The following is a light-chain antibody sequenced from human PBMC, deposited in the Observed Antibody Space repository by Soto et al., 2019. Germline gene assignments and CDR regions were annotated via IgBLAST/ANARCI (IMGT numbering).Light chain of an antibody. CDR2: GAS. J-gene: IGKJ3*01. CDR1: RDISNS. Sequence: DIPMTQSPSSVSASVEDRLTITCRASRDISNSLAWYQQTPGKAPKLLLRGASSLHRGVPSRFSGGGAGTEFTLNISSLQPEDFATYYCQQTSAFPRTFGQGTKVDV. V-gene: IGKV1-12*01. CDR3: QQTSAFPRT.